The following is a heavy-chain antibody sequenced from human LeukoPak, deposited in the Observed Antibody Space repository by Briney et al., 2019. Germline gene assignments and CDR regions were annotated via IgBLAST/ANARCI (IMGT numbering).Heavy chain of an antibody. CDR3: ARGGGYNSLDY. Sequence: SETLSLTCTVSGGSISSYYWSWIRQPPGKGLEWIGYIYTSGSTNYNPSLKSRVTISEDTSKNQFSLKLSSVTAADTAVYYCARGGGYNSLDYWGQGTLVTVSS. CDR1: GGSISSYY. J-gene: IGHJ4*02. V-gene: IGHV4-4*09. CDR2: IYTSGST. D-gene: IGHD5-24*01.